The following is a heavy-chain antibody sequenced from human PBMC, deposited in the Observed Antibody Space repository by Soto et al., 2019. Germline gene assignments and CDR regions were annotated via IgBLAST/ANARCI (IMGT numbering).Heavy chain of an antibody. Sequence: PGGSLRLSCAASGFTFSSYAMSWVRQAPGKGLEWVVVICYDGSNKYYADSVKGRFTISRDNSKITLYLQMNSLRAEDTAVYYCARDHHNPYYGSGSTHLGVFDYWGQGTLVTVSS. D-gene: IGHD3-10*01. CDR1: GFTFSSYA. CDR2: ICYDGSNK. CDR3: ARDHHNPYYGSGSTHLGVFDY. J-gene: IGHJ4*02. V-gene: IGHV3-33*08.